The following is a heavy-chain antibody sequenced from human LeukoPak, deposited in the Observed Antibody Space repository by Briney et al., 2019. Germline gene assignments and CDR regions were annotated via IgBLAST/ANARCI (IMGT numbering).Heavy chain of an antibody. Sequence: SETLSLTCTVSGGSISSSSYYWGWIRQPPGKGLEWIGSIYYSGSTYYNPSLKSRVTISVDTSKNQFSLKLSSVTAADTAVYYCARQYGDYAFDIWGQGTMVTVSS. CDR2: IYYSGST. D-gene: IGHD4-17*01. V-gene: IGHV4-39*07. J-gene: IGHJ3*02. CDR1: GGSISSSSYY. CDR3: ARQYGDYAFDI.